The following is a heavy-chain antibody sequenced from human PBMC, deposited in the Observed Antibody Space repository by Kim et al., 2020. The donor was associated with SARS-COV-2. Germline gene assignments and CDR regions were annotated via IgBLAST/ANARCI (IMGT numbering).Heavy chain of an antibody. J-gene: IGHJ4*02. V-gene: IGHV3-30*01. CDR3: LAEIVSLSFDH. D-gene: IGHD2-15*01. Sequence: ISYPDSVKGRFIISRDNTKSTLYLHMNSLRPEDTAVYYCLAEIVSLSFDHWGQGTLVTVSS. CDR2: I.